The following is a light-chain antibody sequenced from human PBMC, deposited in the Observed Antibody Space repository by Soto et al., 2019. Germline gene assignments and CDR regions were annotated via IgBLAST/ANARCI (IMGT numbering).Light chain of an antibody. V-gene: IGLV2-23*01. CDR2: EGN. J-gene: IGLJ2*01. CDR1: SNDVGSYNL. Sequence: QSVLTQPASVSGSPGQSITISCTGTSNDVGSYNLVSWYQQHPGKAPKLMIYEGNRRPSGVSNRFSGSKSGNTASLTISGLQAEDEADYYCCSYAGTGTVLFGGGTKVTVL. CDR3: CSYAGTGTVL.